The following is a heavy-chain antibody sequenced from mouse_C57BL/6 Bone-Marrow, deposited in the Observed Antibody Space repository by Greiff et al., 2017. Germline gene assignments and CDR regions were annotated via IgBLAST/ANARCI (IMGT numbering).Heavy chain of an antibody. Sequence: QVQLQQSGAELVKPGASVKMSCKASGYTFTSYWITWVKQRPGQGLEWIGDIYPGSGSTKYNEKFKSKATLTVDTSSSTAYMQLSSLTSEDSAVYYCARDYYGSRHFAYWGQGTLVTVSA. D-gene: IGHD1-1*01. V-gene: IGHV1-55*01. CDR3: ARDYYGSRHFAY. J-gene: IGHJ3*01. CDR2: IYPGSGST. CDR1: GYTFTSYW.